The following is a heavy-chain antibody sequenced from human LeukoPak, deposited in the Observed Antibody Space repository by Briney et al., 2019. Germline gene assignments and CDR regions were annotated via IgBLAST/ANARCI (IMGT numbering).Heavy chain of an antibody. CDR2: IRGGGGTI. J-gene: IGHJ4*02. V-gene: IGHV3-23*01. CDR3: AKGRTSLLRGGIDF. D-gene: IGHD3-10*01. CDR1: GFTFSGYV. Sequence: PGGSLRLFCAACGFTFSGYVMNWVRQAPGKGLDWVSVIRGGGGTIYYADSVKGRFAISRDNSKNMLFLQLNSLRAEDTAVYYCAKGRTSLLRGGIDFWGQGTLVTVSS.